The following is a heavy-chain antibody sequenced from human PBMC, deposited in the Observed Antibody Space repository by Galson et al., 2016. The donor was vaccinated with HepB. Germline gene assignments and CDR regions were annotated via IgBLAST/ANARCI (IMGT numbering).Heavy chain of an antibody. CDR3: ARGSITTIRGVPFNWFDP. V-gene: IGHV1-3*01. J-gene: IGHJ5*02. Sequence: KFQGRVTITRDTSASTAYMELTSLRSEDTAVYYCARGSITTIRGVPFNWFDPWGQGTLVTVSS. D-gene: IGHD3-10*01.